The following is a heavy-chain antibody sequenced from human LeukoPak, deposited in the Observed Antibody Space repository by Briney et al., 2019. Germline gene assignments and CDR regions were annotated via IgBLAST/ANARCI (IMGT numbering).Heavy chain of an antibody. V-gene: IGHV4-34*01. Sequence: LRLSCAASGFTFSSYAMSWVRQAPGKGLEWIGEINHSGSTNYNPSLKSRVTISVDTSKNQFSLKLSSVTAADTAVYYCARGSGLLWFGESTKGWFDPWGQGTLVTVSS. J-gene: IGHJ5*02. D-gene: IGHD3-10*01. CDR3: ARGSGLLWFGESTKGWFDP. CDR1: GFTFSSYA. CDR2: INHSGST.